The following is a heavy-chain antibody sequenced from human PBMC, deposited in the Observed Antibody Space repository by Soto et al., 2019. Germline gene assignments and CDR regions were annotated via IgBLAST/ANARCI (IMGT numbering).Heavy chain of an antibody. CDR1: GFSLSTSGVG. Sequence: QITLKESGPTLVKPTQTLTLTCTFSGFSLSTSGVGVGWIRQPPGKALEWLALIYWDDDKRYSPSLKSRLTITKDTSKTQVVLTTTIMDPVDTATYYCAHSLYDYVWGTNWFDPWGQGTLVTVSS. V-gene: IGHV2-5*02. D-gene: IGHD3-16*01. CDR2: IYWDDDK. J-gene: IGHJ5*02. CDR3: AHSLYDYVWGTNWFDP.